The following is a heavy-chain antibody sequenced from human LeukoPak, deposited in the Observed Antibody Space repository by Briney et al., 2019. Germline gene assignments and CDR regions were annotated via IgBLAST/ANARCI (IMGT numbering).Heavy chain of an antibody. CDR3: ARKYSYGYQIDY. V-gene: IGHV4-39*01. D-gene: IGHD5-18*01. J-gene: IGHJ4*02. CDR1: GGSISSSSYY. CDR2: IYYSGST. Sequence: SETLSLTCTVSGGSISSSSYYWGWIRQPPGKGLEWIGSIYYSGSTYYHPSLKSRVTISVDKSKNQFSLKLSSVTAADTAVYYCARKYSYGYQIDYWGQGTLVTVSP.